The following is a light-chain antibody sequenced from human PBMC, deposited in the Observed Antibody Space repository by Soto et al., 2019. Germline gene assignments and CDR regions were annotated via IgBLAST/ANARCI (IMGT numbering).Light chain of an antibody. CDR1: SSDVGGYNY. J-gene: IGLJ1*01. CDR3: SSYAGSSNV. CDR2: EVN. V-gene: IGLV2-8*01. Sequence: QSVLTQPPSASGSPGQSVAISCTGTSSDVGGYNYVSWYQQHPGKAPKLMIYEVNKRPSGVPDRFSGSKSVNTASLTVSGLQAEDEADYYCSSYAGSSNVFGTGTKVTVL.